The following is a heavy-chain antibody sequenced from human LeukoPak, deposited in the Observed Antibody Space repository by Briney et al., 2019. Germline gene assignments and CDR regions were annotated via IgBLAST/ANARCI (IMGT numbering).Heavy chain of an antibody. Sequence: GGSLRLSCAASGFSLDNNDMTWVRPAAGKGLEWVCCINWNGGSKGYADSVKGRFTISRDNAKNSLYLQMNSLRAEDTALYHCARGVATFGYYYGMDVWGQGTTVTVSS. CDR3: ARGVATFGYYYGMDV. J-gene: IGHJ6*02. D-gene: IGHD3-16*01. CDR1: GFSLDNND. V-gene: IGHV3-20*01. CDR2: INWNGGSK.